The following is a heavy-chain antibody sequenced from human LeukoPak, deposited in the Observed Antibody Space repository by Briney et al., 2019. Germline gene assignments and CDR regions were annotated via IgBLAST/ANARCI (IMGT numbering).Heavy chain of an antibody. J-gene: IGHJ4*02. CDR1: GFTFSSYW. CDR2: INPDGTSP. Sequence: GGSLRLSCAASGFTFSSYWMHWVRQAPGKGLVWVSRINPDGTSPNYADSVKGRFTISRDNAKNTLFLQMNSLRAEDTAVYYCARDPDDYGDYSYFDYWGQGTLVTVSS. V-gene: IGHV3-74*01. D-gene: IGHD4-17*01. CDR3: ARDPDDYGDYSYFDY.